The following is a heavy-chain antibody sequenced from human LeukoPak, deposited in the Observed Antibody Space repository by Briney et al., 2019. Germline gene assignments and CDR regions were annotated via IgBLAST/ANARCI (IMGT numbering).Heavy chain of an antibody. CDR3: ARGEVDSSGWDCFHF. CDR1: GYTFTGYY. D-gene: IGHD6-19*01. CDR2: INPNSGAT. V-gene: IGHV1-2*02. Sequence: ASVKVSCKASGYTFTGYYMHWVRRAPGQGLEWMGWINPNSGATNHPQKFQGRVTMTGDTSISTAYMELSSLRSDDTAVYYCARGEVDSSGWDCFHFWGQGTLVTVSS. J-gene: IGHJ4*02.